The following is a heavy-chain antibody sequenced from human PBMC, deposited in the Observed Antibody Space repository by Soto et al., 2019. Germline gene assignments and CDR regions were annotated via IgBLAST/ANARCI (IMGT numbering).Heavy chain of an antibody. Sequence: GASVKVSCKASGYTLTSYGISWVRQAPGQGLQWMGGIIPIFGTANYAQKFQGRVTITADESTSTAYMELSSLRSEDTAVYYCARVLSGLVIVPGMDVWGQGTTVTVSS. CDR3: ARVLSGLVIVPGMDV. D-gene: IGHD3-9*01. V-gene: IGHV1-69*13. CDR1: GYTLTSYG. J-gene: IGHJ6*02. CDR2: IIPIFGTA.